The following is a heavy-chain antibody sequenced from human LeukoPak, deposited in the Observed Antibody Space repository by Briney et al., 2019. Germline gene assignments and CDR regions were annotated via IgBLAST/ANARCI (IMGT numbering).Heavy chain of an antibody. J-gene: IGHJ4*02. D-gene: IGHD6-19*01. Sequence: GGSLRLSCAASGFTFSSYWMSWVRQAPGKGLEWVANIKQGGSEKYYVDSVKGRFTISRDNAKNSLYLEMKSLGAEDTAVYYCARAFIAVAADYWGQGTLVTVSS. CDR2: IKQGGSEK. CDR1: GFTFSSYW. V-gene: IGHV3-7*04. CDR3: ARAFIAVAADY.